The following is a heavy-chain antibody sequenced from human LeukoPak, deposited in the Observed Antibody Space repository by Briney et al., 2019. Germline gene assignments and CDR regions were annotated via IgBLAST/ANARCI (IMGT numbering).Heavy chain of an antibody. CDR1: GFTFSSNG. D-gene: IGHD2-15*01. J-gene: IGHJ4*02. V-gene: IGHV3-23*01. CDR2: ISDSGGGA. CDR3: AKASYCSGGSCYEIDY. Sequence: GGSLRLSCAASGFTFSSNGMTWVRQAPGKGLEWVSTISDSGGGAYYADSVKGRFTISRDSSRSTLYLQMHSLRAEDTAVYYCAKASYCSGGSCYEIDYWGQGTLVTVSS.